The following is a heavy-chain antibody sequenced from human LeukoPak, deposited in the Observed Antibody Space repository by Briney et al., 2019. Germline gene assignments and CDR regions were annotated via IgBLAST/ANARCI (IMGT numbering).Heavy chain of an antibody. Sequence: GGSLRLSCAASGFTVSSNYMSWVRQAPGKGLEWVSVIYSGGSTYYADSVKGRFTISRDNAKNSLYLQMNSLRVEDTAVYHCARDQYYYDSSGYYPIGYWGQGTLVAVSS. CDR3: ARDQYYYDSSGYYPIGY. J-gene: IGHJ4*02. CDR1: GFTVSSNY. D-gene: IGHD3-22*01. CDR2: IYSGGST. V-gene: IGHV3-53*01.